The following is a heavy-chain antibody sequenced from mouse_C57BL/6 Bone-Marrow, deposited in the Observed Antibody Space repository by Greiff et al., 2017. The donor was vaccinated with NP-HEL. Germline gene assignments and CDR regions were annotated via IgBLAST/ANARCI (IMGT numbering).Heavy chain of an antibody. Sequence: VQLQQSGPELVKPGASVKISCKASGYTFTDYYMNWVKQSHGKSLEWIGDINPNNGGTSYNQKFKGKATLTVDKSSSTAYMELRSLTSEDSAVYYCASNYYYGSSLFAYWGQGTLVTVSA. D-gene: IGHD1-1*01. CDR3: ASNYYYGSSLFAY. V-gene: IGHV1-26*01. CDR2: INPNNGGT. J-gene: IGHJ3*01. CDR1: GYTFTDYY.